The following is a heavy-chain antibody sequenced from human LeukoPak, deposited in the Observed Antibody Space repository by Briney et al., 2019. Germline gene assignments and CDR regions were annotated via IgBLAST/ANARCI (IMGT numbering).Heavy chain of an antibody. Sequence: GGSLRLSCAASGFTFSRYGFHWVRQAPGKGLEWVAFISDSGGDKWFGDSVKGRFTISRDKSKNTVNLQMSSLRVEDTALYYCARDGGSESYAFDYWGQETLVTVSS. CDR3: ARDGGSESYAFDY. D-gene: IGHD3-10*01. J-gene: IGHJ4*02. V-gene: IGHV3-30*02. CDR1: GFTFSRYG. CDR2: ISDSGGDK.